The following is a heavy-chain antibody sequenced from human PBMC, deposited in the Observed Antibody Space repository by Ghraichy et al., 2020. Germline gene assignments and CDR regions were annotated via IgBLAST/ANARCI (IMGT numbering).Heavy chain of an antibody. CDR2: IDWDDDK. CDR3: ARNPDSLPYSGYSYGWGWFDP. J-gene: IGHJ5*02. CDR1: GFSLSTSGMR. V-gene: IGHV2-70*04. D-gene: IGHD5-18*01. Sequence: SGPTLVKPTQTLTLTCTFSGFSLSTSGMRVSWIRQPPGKALEWLARIDWDDDKFYSTSLKTRLTISKDTSKNQVVLTMTNMDPVDTATYYCARNPDSLPYSGYSYGWGWFDPWGQGTLVTVSS.